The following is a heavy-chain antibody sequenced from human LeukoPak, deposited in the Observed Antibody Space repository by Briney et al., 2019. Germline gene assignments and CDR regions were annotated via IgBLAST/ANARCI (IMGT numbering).Heavy chain of an antibody. V-gene: IGHV3-33*06. J-gene: IGHJ4*02. CDR3: AKDGTWFGELLTLSYFDY. Sequence: GGSLRLSCAASGFTFSSYGMHWVRQAPGKGLEWVAVIWYDGSNKYYADSVQGRFTISRDNSKNTLYLQMNSLRAEDTAVYYCAKDGTWFGELLTLSYFDYWGQGTLVTVSS. D-gene: IGHD3-10*01. CDR2: IWYDGSNK. CDR1: GFTFSSYG.